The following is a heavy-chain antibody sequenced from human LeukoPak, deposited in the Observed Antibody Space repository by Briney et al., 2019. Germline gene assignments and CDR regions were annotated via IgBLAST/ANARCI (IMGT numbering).Heavy chain of an antibody. CDR2: ISGIGGST. D-gene: IGHD3-22*01. CDR3: AKAYYYDSSGPGYFDY. J-gene: IGHJ4*02. CDR1: GFTFSSYG. V-gene: IGHV3-23*01. Sequence: GGSLRLSCAASGFTFSSYGMSWVRQAQGKGLGWVSAISGIGGSTYYADSVKGRFTNSRDNSKNTLYLQMNSLRDEDTAVYYCAKAYYYDSSGPGYFDYWGQGTLVTVSS.